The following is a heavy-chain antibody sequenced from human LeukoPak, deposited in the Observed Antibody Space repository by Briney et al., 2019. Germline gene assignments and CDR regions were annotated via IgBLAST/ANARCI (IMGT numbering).Heavy chain of an antibody. D-gene: IGHD3-3*01. J-gene: IGHJ4*02. V-gene: IGHV3-23*01. CDR3: ARGVRFLEWLLFANDY. CDR1: EFTFSSYG. Sequence: GGSLRLSCAASEFTFSSYGMSWVRQAPGKGLEWVSSISGSGGSTQYADSVQGRFAISRDNSKNTLYLQMNSLRAEDTAVYYCARGVRFLEWLLFANDYWGQGTLVTVSS. CDR2: ISGSGGST.